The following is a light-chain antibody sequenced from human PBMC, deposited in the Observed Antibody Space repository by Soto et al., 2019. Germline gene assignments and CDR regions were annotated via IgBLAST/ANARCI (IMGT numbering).Light chain of an antibody. V-gene: IGLV2-23*01. J-gene: IGLJ2*01. CDR1: SSDVGSYNL. CDR2: DGS. Sequence: QSALTQPASVSGSPGQSITISCTGTSSDVGSYNLVSWYQQHPGKAPKLMIYDGSKRPSGISNRFSSSMSGNTASLTISGLQAEDEADYYCCSFAGSTTYVVFGGGTKLTVL. CDR3: CSFAGSTTYVV.